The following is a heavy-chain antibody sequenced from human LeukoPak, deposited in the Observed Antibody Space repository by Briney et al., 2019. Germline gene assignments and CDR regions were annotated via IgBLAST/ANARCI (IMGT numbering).Heavy chain of an antibody. CDR3: AKERALTREYYFDS. V-gene: IGHV3-30-3*01. CDR1: GFTFSSYA. D-gene: IGHD3-9*01. CDR2: ISYDGSNK. J-gene: IGHJ4*02. Sequence: GRSLRLSCAASGFTFSSYAMHWVRQAPGKGLEWVAVISYDGSNKYYADSVKGRFTISRDKSKNTLYLQMNSLRTEDTAVYYCAKERALTREYYFDSWGQGTLVTVSS.